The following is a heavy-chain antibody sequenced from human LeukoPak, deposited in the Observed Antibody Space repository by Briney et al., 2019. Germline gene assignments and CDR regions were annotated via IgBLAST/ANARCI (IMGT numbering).Heavy chain of an antibody. CDR1: GFTFSSYG. J-gene: IGHJ4*02. CDR2: ISGSGGST. Sequence: GGTLRLSCAASGFTFSSYGMSWVRQAPGKGLEWVSAISGSGGSTYYADSVKGRFTISRDNSKNTLYLQMNSLRAEDTAVYYCARRSGIAVAGAFDYWGQGTLVTVSS. D-gene: IGHD6-19*01. V-gene: IGHV3-23*01. CDR3: ARRSGIAVAGAFDY.